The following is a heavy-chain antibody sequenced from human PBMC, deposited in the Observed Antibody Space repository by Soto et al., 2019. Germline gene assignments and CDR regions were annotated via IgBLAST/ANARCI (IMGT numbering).Heavy chain of an antibody. CDR1: GFTFSTYD. CDR2: ISGSGGNT. J-gene: IGHJ4*02. V-gene: IGHV3-23*01. CDR3: ARRYGRAFAY. Sequence: AGGSLRLSCAASGFTFSTYDMSWVRQAPGKGLEWVSAISGSGGNTYYAESVKGRFSISRDNSKNTLYLQMSSLTAADTAVYYGARRYGRAFAYWGQGTLVTVSS. D-gene: IGHD1-1*01.